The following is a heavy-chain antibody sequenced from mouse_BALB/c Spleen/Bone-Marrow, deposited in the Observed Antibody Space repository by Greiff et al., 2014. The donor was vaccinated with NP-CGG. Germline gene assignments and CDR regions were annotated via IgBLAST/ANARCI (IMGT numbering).Heavy chain of an antibody. CDR2: INPSSGYT. J-gene: IGHJ4*01. Sequence: VQVVESGAELARPGASVKMSCKASGYTFTSFTIHWVKQRPGQGLEWIGYINPSSGYTNYNQNFKDKATLTADKSASTAYMKVTSLTTGLSAVYYAAKWDDRAFYALDYWGQGTSVTVSS. V-gene: IGHV1-4*01. CDR1: GYTFTSFT. D-gene: IGHD4-1*01. CDR3: AKWDDRAFYALDY.